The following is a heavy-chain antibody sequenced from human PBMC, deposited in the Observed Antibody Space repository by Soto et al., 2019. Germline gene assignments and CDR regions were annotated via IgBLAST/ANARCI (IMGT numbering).Heavy chain of an antibody. V-gene: IGHV3-53*01. D-gene: IGHD2-8*01. CDR2: LYSDGST. CDR1: GFTVSNNY. CDR3: ATAFCTDGSSCGFDY. Sequence: EVQLVESGGGLMQPGGSLRLSCAASGFTVSNNYTNWVRQAPGKGLESVSVLYSDGSTYYADSVKGRFTISRDIPKNTLYLQMNSLRVEDTALYYCATAFCTDGSSCGFDYWGQGALVTVSS. J-gene: IGHJ4*02.